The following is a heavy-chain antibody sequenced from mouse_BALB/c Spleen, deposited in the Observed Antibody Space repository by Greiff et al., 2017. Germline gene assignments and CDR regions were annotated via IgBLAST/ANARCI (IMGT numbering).Heavy chain of an antibody. Sequence: EVQGVESGGGLVKPGGSLKLSCAASGFTFSSYTMSWVRQTPEKRLEWVATISSGGSYTYYPDSVKGRFTISRDNAKNTLYLQMSSLKSEDTAMYYCTRGVGYWGQGTTLTVSS. V-gene: IGHV5-6-4*01. CDR3: TRGVGY. J-gene: IGHJ2*01. CDR2: ISSGGSYT. CDR1: GFTFSSYT.